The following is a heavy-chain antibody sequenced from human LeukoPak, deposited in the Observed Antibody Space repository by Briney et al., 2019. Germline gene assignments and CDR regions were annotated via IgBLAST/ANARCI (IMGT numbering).Heavy chain of an antibody. V-gene: IGHV1-69*05. CDR1: GGTFSSYA. CDR3: ARGGSYAAGNAFDI. D-gene: IGHD1-26*01. J-gene: IGHJ3*02. CDR2: IIPIFGTA. Sequence: SVKVSCKASGGTFSSYAISWVRQAPGQGLEWMGGIIPIFGTANYAQKFQGRVTITTDESTSTAYMELSSLRSEDTAVYYCARGGSYAAGNAFDIWGQGTMVTVSS.